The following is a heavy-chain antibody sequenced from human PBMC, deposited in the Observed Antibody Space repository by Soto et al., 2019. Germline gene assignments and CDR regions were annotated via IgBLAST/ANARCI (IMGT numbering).Heavy chain of an antibody. Sequence: ASVKVSCKASRYIFSNYYFHWVRQAPGQGLEWMGVFNPSGDATHYAQNFQGRVTVTRDTSSSTVYMELSNLTSDDTAVYYCARRGMSKIGFDSWGQGTMVT. V-gene: IGHV1-46*01. CDR1: RYIFSNYY. D-gene: IGHD3-10*01. J-gene: IGHJ3*02. CDR2: FNPSGDAT. CDR3: ARRGMSKIGFDS.